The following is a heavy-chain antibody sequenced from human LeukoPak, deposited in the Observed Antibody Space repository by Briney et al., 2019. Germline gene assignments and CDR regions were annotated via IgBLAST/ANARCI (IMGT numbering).Heavy chain of an antibody. Sequence: GGPLRLSCAASGFTFSSYGMHWVRQAPGKGLEWVAFIRYDGSNKYYADSVKGRFTISRDNSKNTLYLQMNSLRAEDTAVYYCAKDGRSGLDPPHWYFDLWGRGTLVTVSS. CDR1: GFTFSSYG. V-gene: IGHV3-30*02. D-gene: IGHD2-15*01. CDR3: AKDGRSGLDPPHWYFDL. CDR2: IRYDGSNK. J-gene: IGHJ2*01.